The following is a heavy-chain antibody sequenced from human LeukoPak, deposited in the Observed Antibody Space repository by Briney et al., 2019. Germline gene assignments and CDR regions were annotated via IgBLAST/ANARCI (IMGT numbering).Heavy chain of an antibody. CDR1: GGSFSVYY. Sequence: SETLSLTCAVYGGSFSVYYWSWIRQPPGKGLEWIGEINHSGSTNYNPSLKSRVTISVDTSKNQFSLKLSPVTAADTAVYYCARSDYDYVWGSYRGKAYFDYWGQGTLVTVSS. CDR2: INHSGST. D-gene: IGHD3-16*02. J-gene: IGHJ4*02. V-gene: IGHV4-34*01. CDR3: ARSDYDYVWGSYRGKAYFDY.